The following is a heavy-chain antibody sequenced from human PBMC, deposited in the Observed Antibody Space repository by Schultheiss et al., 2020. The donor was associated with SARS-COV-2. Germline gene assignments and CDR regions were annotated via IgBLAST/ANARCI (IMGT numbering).Heavy chain of an antibody. CDR1: GFTFSSYW. J-gene: IGHJ3*02. Sequence: GESLKISCAASGFTFSSYWMSWVRQAPGKGLEWVANIKQDGSEKYYVDSVKGRFTISRDNARNTLYLQMNSLRAEDTALYYCAREEGSYGAFDIWGQGTMVTVSS. D-gene: IGHD3-16*01. CDR3: AREEGSYGAFDI. CDR2: IKQDGSEK. V-gene: IGHV3-7*01.